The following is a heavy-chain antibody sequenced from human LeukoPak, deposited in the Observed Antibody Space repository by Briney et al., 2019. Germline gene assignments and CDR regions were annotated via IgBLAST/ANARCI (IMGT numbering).Heavy chain of an antibody. Sequence: PSETLSLTCTVPGGSISRYYWSWIRQPPGKGLEWIGYIYFSGSTNYNPSLKSRVTISVDTSKNQFSLKLSSVTAADTAVYYCAGTGDLNWFDPWGQGTLVTVSS. CDR3: AGTGDLNWFDP. CDR2: IYFSGST. V-gene: IGHV4-59*01. CDR1: GGSISRYY. D-gene: IGHD7-27*01. J-gene: IGHJ5*02.